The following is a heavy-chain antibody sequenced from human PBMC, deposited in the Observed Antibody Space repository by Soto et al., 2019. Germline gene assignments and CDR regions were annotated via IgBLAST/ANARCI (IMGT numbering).Heavy chain of an antibody. CDR2: ISYDGSNK. V-gene: IGHV3-30*18. Sequence: QVQLVESGGGVVQPGRSLRVSCAASGFTFSNYGMHWVRQAPGKGLEWVAVISYDGSNKDYSDSVKGRFTISRDNSKNTLYLQMNSLRAEDTALYYCAKGLITLVRGVYYHYALEDWGQGTTVTVSS. D-gene: IGHD3-10*01. CDR1: GFTFSNYG. CDR3: AKGLITLVRGVYYHYALED. J-gene: IGHJ6*02.